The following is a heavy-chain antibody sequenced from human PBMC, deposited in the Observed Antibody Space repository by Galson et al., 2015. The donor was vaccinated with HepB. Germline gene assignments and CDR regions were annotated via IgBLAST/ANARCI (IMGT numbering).Heavy chain of an antibody. D-gene: IGHD6-19*01. CDR1: GFTFSSYA. CDR3: AKDPPYSSGWYVPYFQH. Sequence: SLRLSCAASGFTFSSYAMSWVRQAPGKGLEWVSAISGSGGSTYYADSVKGRFTISRDNSKNTLYLQMNGLRAEDTAVYYCAKDPPYSSGWYVPYFQHWGQGTLVTVSS. CDR2: ISGSGGST. V-gene: IGHV3-23*01. J-gene: IGHJ1*01.